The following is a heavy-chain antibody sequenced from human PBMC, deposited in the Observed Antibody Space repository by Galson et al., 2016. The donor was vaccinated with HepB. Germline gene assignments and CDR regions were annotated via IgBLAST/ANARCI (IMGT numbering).Heavy chain of an antibody. V-gene: IGHV3-66*01. CDR1: GLSVKI. CDR2: VYSDGIT. Sequence: SLRLSCAAPGLSVKIMNWVRQTPGKGLEWVSVVYSDGITYYADSVKGRFTISSDSSKNTLYLQMNSLRAEDTAVYYCASCSSWYGRCAFDIWGQGTMVTVPS. CDR3: ASCSSWYGRCAFDI. D-gene: IGHD6-13*01. J-gene: IGHJ3*02.